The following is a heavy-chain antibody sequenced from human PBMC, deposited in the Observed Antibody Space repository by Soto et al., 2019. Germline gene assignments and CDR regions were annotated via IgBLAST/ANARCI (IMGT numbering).Heavy chain of an antibody. V-gene: IGHV3-15*01. D-gene: IGHD5-12*01. CDR1: GFAFSTHW. CDR2: IKSKTDGGTT. J-gene: IGHJ4*02. Sequence: GGSPRPSWRGSGFAFSTHWMTCVRQAPGKGLEWVGRIKSKTDGGTTDYAAPVEGRFTISRDDSKNTLYLQMNSLKTEDTAVYYCTIRYSGYAYWGQGTLVTVSS. CDR3: TIRYSGYAY.